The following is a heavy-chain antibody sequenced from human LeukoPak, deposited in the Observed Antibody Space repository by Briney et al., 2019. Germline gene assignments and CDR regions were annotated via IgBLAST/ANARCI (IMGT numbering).Heavy chain of an antibody. Sequence: PGGSLRLSCAASGNYWMHWVRQAPGKGLVWVSHINSDGSWTSYADSVKGRFTISKDIAENTVYLQMNNLRAEDTAVYYCVSFYETYWGRGTLVTVSS. CDR3: VSFYETY. CDR2: INSDGSWT. V-gene: IGHV3-74*01. CDR1: GNYW. D-gene: IGHD2-2*01. J-gene: IGHJ4*02.